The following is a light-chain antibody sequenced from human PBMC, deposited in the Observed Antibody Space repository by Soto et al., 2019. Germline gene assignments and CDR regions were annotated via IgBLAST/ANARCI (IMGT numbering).Light chain of an antibody. V-gene: IGKV3-11*01. CDR2: DAA. J-gene: IGKJ5*01. CDR3: QQRSNWPPIT. Sequence: EIVLTQSPATLSLSPGVRATLSCRASQSVSTYLAWYQQKPGQAPRLLMYDAANRATGIPARFSGSGSGTDFTLTISSLEPEDFAVYYCQQRSNWPPITFGQGTRLEIK. CDR1: QSVSTY.